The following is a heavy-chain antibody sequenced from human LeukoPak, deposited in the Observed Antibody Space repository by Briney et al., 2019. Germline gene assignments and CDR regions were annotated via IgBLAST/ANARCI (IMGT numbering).Heavy chain of an antibody. D-gene: IGHD1-14*01. CDR1: GFTFSDYY. V-gene: IGHV3-11*04. CDR3: ARDNPRSYYYYMDV. CDR2: ISNSGGTI. Sequence: GGSLRLSCAASGFTFSDYYMSWIRQAPGKGLEWLSYISNSGGTIYYADSVKGRFTISRDNAKNSLYLQMNSLRAEDTAVYYCARDNPRSYYYYMDVWGKGTTVTVSS. J-gene: IGHJ6*03.